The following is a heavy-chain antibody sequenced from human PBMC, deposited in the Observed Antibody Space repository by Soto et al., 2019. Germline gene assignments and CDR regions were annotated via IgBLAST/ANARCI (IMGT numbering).Heavy chain of an antibody. D-gene: IGHD1-26*01. CDR3: GRGGWVGSFDY. Sequence: SVKVSCKASGGTFSSYAISWVRQAPGQGLEWMGGIIPIFGTANYAQKFQGRVTITADESTSTAYMERSVLRAEDTAVYYGGRGGWVGSFDYGGRGTLVTVPP. J-gene: IGHJ4*02. CDR1: GGTFSSYA. V-gene: IGHV1-69*13. CDR2: IIPIFGTA.